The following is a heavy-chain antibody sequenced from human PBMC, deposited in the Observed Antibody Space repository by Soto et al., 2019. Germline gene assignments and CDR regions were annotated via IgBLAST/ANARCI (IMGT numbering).Heavy chain of an antibody. D-gene: IGHD5-12*01. CDR2: INSKNGGT. CDR1: GYTFTDYY. CDR3: ARGGNSGYYYE. J-gene: IGHJ4*02. V-gene: IGHV1-2*02. Sequence: QVQLVQSGAEVKKPGASVKVSCKASGYTFTDYYIHWVRQAPGQGLEWMGWINSKNGGTKYVQKFQGRVTMTRDTSITAAYMELTRLRYDDTAVYYCARGGNSGYYYEWGQGTLGTVPS.